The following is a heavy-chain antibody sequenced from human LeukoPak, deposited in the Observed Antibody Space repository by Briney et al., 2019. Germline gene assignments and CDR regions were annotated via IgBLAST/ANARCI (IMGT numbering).Heavy chain of an antibody. J-gene: IGHJ4*01. D-gene: IGHD5-24*01. V-gene: IGHV4-39*02. CDR3: ARDGYNPIDY. CDR1: GAPITGSSYS. Sequence: SETLSPTCPALGAPITGSSYSGAGIRQPPGKGLEWIGTIYYSGSTYYNPSLKSRVTISVDTSKSQFSLKLSSVTAADTAVYYCARDGYNPIDYWGHGTLVTVSS. CDR2: IYYSGST.